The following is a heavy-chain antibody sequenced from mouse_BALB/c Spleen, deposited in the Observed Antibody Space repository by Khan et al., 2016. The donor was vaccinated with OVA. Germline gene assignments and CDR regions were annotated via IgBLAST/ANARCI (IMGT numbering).Heavy chain of an antibody. V-gene: IGHV3-2*02. D-gene: IGHD1-2*01. CDR3: ARTARIKY. CDR1: GYSITSGYV. CDR2: ISYSGST. Sequence: EVELVESGPGLVKPSQSLSLTCTVTGYSITSGYVWYWIRQFPGNKLECMGYISYSGSTNYNPSLKSRISITRDTSKNQFFLQLNSVTTEDIATYYCARTARIKYWGQGTTLTVSS. J-gene: IGHJ2*01.